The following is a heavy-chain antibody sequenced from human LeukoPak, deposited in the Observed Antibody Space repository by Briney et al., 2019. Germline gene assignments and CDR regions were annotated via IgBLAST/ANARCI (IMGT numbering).Heavy chain of an antibody. Sequence: SETLSLTCTVSGGSISSYYWSWIRQPPGKGLEWIGYIYYSGSTNYNPSLKSRVTISVDTSKNQFSLKLSSVTAADTAVYYCARALVDTAVPYYFDYWGQGTLVTVSS. J-gene: IGHJ4*02. CDR3: ARALVDTAVPYYFDY. D-gene: IGHD5-18*01. CDR2: IYYSGST. CDR1: GGSISSYY. V-gene: IGHV4-59*12.